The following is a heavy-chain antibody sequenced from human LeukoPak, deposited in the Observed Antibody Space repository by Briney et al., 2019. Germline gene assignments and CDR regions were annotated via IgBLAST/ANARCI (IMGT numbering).Heavy chain of an antibody. CDR1: GYTFTSYD. J-gene: IGHJ4*02. D-gene: IGHD4-17*01. Sequence: TSAKVSCKASGYTFTSYDINWVRQATGQGLEWMGWMNPNSGNTGYAQKFQGRVTMTRNTSISTAYMELSSLRSEDTAVYYCFLYGDSVDYWGQGTLVTVSS. CDR3: FLYGDSVDY. V-gene: IGHV1-8*01. CDR2: MNPNSGNT.